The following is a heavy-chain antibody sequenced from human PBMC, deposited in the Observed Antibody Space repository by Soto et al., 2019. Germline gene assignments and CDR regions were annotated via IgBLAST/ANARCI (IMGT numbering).Heavy chain of an antibody. CDR3: VRGFRWFDP. CDR2: IYTNENI. D-gene: IGHD3-10*01. Sequence: QVQLQESGPGLLKPSETLSLTCTVSGGSISSFYWNWIRQPAGKGLEWIGRIYTNENIYYNPSLKSRVTMSVDTSKNQFSLKLDSVTAADTAVYYCVRGFRWFDPWGQGTLVTVS. V-gene: IGHV4-4*07. CDR1: GGSISSFY. J-gene: IGHJ5*02.